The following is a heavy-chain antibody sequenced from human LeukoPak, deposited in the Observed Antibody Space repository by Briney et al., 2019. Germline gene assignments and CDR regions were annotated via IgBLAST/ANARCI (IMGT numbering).Heavy chain of an antibody. V-gene: IGHV1-18*01. CDR2: ISAYNGNT. D-gene: IGHD3-9*01. CDR1: GYTFTSYG. J-gene: IGHJ6*03. Sequence: GASVKVSCKASGYTFTSYGISWVRQAPGQGLEWMGWISAYNGNTNYAQKLQGRVTMTTDTSTSTAYMELRSLRSDDTAVYYCARVITGRYFDWLLAYYYYYYMDVWSKGTTVTISS. CDR3: ARVITGRYFDWLLAYYYYYYMDV.